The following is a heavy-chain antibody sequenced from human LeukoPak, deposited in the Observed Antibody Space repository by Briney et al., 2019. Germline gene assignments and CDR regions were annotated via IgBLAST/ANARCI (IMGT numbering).Heavy chain of an antibody. Sequence: GGSLRLSCAASGFTFTSYTMNWVRQAPGKGLAWVASISSSSNYIYYADSVKGRFPISRDNAKNSLYLQMNSLRAEDTAVHYCARARITIFGVVESWGQGTLVTVSS. V-gene: IGHV3-21*01. CDR3: ARARITIFGVVES. D-gene: IGHD3-3*01. CDR1: GFTFTSYT. CDR2: ISSSSNYI. J-gene: IGHJ4*02.